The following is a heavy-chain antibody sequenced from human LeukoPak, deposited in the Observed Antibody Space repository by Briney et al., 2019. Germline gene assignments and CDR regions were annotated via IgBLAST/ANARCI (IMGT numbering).Heavy chain of an antibody. CDR1: GFTFSSYA. J-gene: IGHJ4*02. CDR2: TSGSGGST. CDR3: AKAGITIFGVVTDGDYFDY. V-gene: IGHV3-23*01. Sequence: GGSLRLSCAASGFTFSSYAMSWVRQAPGKGLEWVSATSGSGGSTYYADSVKGRFTISRDNSKNTLYLQMNSLRAEDTAVYYCAKAGITIFGVVTDGDYFDYWGQGTLVTVSS. D-gene: IGHD3-3*01.